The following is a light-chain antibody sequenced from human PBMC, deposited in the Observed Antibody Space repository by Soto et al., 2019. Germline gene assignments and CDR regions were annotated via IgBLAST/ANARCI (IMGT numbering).Light chain of an antibody. Sequence: QSVLTQPPSASGTPGQRVTISCSGTEPNVGNNSVNWYLHVPGTAPKVLIYSNNQRPSGVPDRFSGSKSGTSASLDISGLQSEDEADYYCAAWDDSLNGPLFGGGTQLTVL. CDR3: AAWDDSLNGPL. CDR1: EPNVGNNS. J-gene: IGLJ2*01. CDR2: SNN. V-gene: IGLV1-44*01.